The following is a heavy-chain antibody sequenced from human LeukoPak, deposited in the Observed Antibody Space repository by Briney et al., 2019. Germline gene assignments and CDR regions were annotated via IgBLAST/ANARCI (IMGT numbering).Heavy chain of an antibody. J-gene: IGHJ5*02. V-gene: IGHV4-39*01. CDR3: ARQSAAGTNNWFDP. CDR2: IYYDGSA. CDR1: GGSISSSNDY. D-gene: IGHD6-13*01. Sequence: SETLSLTCTVSGGSISSSNDYWGWLRQPPGKGLDWIGSIYYDGSAYYNPSLKSRVTMSVDTSKNQFSLKLTSVTAADTAVYYCARQSAAGTNNWFDPWGQGTLVTVSS.